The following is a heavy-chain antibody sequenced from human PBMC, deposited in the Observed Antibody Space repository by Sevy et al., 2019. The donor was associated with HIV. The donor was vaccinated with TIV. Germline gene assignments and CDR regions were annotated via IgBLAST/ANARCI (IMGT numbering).Heavy chain of an antibody. CDR2: ISYTSTTI. CDR1: GFTFNTYN. D-gene: IGHD3-16*01. V-gene: IGHV3-48*02. CDR3: ARSDATSRFGCYYFAMDF. Sequence: GGSLRLSCAVSGFTFNTYNMNWVRQAPGKGLEWVSYISYTSTTIYYADSVRGRFTISRDNAKNTLYLQMNSLRDEDTAVYYCARSDATSRFGCYYFAMDFWGQGTSVTVSS. J-gene: IGHJ6*02.